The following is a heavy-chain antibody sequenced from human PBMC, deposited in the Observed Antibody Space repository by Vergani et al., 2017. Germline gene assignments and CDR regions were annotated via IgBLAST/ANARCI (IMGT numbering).Heavy chain of an antibody. Sequence: QLQLHKSGPGLVKPSETLSLNCPVSGYSIGCGFYWAWIRQSPGEGLQWLTSIHNRGKTYHNPSLKSRVSVSLDTSKNRFSLNLTSVTATDTAVYYCARSQGDYWYFDLWGPGSLVTVSS. V-gene: IGHV4-38-2*01. CDR3: ARSQGDYWYFDL. CDR2: IHNRGKT. J-gene: IGHJ2*01. D-gene: IGHD3-16*01. CDR1: GYSIGCGFY.